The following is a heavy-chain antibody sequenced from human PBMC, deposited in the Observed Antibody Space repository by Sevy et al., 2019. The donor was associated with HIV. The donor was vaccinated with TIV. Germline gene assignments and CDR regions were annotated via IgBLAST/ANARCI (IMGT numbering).Heavy chain of an antibody. CDR2: IKGKIYDGTI. J-gene: IGHJ4*02. D-gene: IGHD6-13*01. V-gene: IGHV3-15*01. Sequence: GGSLRLSCAASGFTFSNAWMSWVRQAPGKGLEWVGRIKGKIYDGTIDYAAPVKGRFSISRDDSKNKLYLQMNSLKTEDTAVYYCTTASWSQEDYYNYWGQGTLVTVSS. CDR3: TTASWSQEDYYNY. CDR1: GFTFSNAW.